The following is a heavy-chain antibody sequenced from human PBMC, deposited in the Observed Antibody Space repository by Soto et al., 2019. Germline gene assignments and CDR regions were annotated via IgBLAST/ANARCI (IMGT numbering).Heavy chain of an antibody. J-gene: IGHJ4*02. CDR1: GDSMSKYY. Sequence: QVQLQESGPGLVKPSETLSLTCNVSGDSMSKYYWRWVRQPAGKGLEWIGRIWTSGRTNYNPSLKSRFTMSIDTANYQFSLDLKSVTAADTAVYYCARTVGAAYYFDFWGQGVLVTVSS. D-gene: IGHD3-16*01. CDR3: ARTVGAAYYFDF. CDR2: IWTSGRT. V-gene: IGHV4-4*07.